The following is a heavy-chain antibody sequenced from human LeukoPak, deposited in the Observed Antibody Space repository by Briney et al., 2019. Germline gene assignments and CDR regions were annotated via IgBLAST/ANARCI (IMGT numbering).Heavy chain of an antibody. CDR3: ARVLTFSGWLEDY. J-gene: IGHJ4*02. D-gene: IGHD6-19*01. Sequence: GGSLRLSCAASGFTFSTYYMNWVRQAPGKGLEWVSSISGTGSSTYYTDSVKGRFTISRDNAKNSLYLQMNSLRAEDTAVYYCARVLTFSGWLEDYWGQGTLVTVSS. CDR1: GFTFSTYY. V-gene: IGHV3-48*01. CDR2: ISGTGSST.